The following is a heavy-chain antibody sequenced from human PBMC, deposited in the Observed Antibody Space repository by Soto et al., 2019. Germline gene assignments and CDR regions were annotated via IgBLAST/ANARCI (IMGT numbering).Heavy chain of an antibody. CDR3: AKAPGYYGSGSLQFFQH. CDR2: ISGSGNSP. J-gene: IGHJ1*01. CDR1: GFTFSNYG. D-gene: IGHD3-10*01. Sequence: GGSLILSCAASGFTFSNYGMSWVRQAPGKGLEWVSGISGSGNSPYYADSVKRRFTISRDNSKNTLFLQMNSLRAEDTAVYYCAKAPGYYGSGSLQFFQHWGQGTLVTVSS. V-gene: IGHV3-23*01.